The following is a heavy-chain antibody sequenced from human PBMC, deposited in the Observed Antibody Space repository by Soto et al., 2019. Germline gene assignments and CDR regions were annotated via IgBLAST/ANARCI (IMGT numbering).Heavy chain of an antibody. Sequence: QVQLVESGGGVVQPGRSLRLSCAASEFTFSNYGMHWVRQAPGKGLEWVIVISYDGNVAYYAESVKGRFTISRDNSKNALYLQLNSLRTEDTAMYYFGNEGPITTWYFDYWGQGALVSVSS. CDR2: ISYDGNVA. V-gene: IGHV3-30*18. CDR1: EFTFSNYG. J-gene: IGHJ4*02. CDR3: GNEGPITTWYFDY.